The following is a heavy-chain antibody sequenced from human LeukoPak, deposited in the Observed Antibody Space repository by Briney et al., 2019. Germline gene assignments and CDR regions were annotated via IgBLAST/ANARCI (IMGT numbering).Heavy chain of an antibody. V-gene: IGHV1-8*03. J-gene: IGHJ5*02. Sequence: ASVKVSCKASGYTFTSYDINWVRQATGQGLEWMGWMNPNSGNTGYAQKFQGRVTITRNTSISTAYMELSSLRSEDTAVYYCARDLYSSSNWFDPWGQGTLVTVSS. CDR2: MNPNSGNT. CDR1: GYTFTSYD. CDR3: ARDLYSSSNWFDP. D-gene: IGHD6-6*01.